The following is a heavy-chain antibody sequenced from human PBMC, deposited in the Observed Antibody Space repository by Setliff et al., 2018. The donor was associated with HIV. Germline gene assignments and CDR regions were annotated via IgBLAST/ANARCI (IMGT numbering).Heavy chain of an antibody. Sequence: ASVKVSCKASGYTFTSSDLNWVRQATGQGLEWMGWMNPHSGNTGYAQNFQGRVTMTRNISISTAYMDLSSLSYEDTAVYYCARVGGTYSYDTDGFFSFYFEIWGRGTLVTVS. CDR2: MNPHSGNT. V-gene: IGHV1-8*01. J-gene: IGHJ4*02. CDR1: GYTFTSSD. D-gene: IGHD3-22*01. CDR3: ARVGGTYSYDTDGFFSFYFEI.